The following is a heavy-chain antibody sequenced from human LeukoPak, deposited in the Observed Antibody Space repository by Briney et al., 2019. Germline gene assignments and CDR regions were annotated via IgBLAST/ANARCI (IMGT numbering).Heavy chain of an antibody. Sequence: GGSLRLSCAASGFTFSNYTMHWVRQAPGKGLEWVAVISYDGSNKYYADSVKGRFTISRDNSKNTLYLEMNSLRAEDTAVYYCARDFDYDSSGAFDYWGQGTLVTVSS. CDR3: ARDFDYDSSGAFDY. V-gene: IGHV3-30-3*01. CDR2: ISYDGSNK. CDR1: GFTFSNYT. J-gene: IGHJ4*02. D-gene: IGHD3-22*01.